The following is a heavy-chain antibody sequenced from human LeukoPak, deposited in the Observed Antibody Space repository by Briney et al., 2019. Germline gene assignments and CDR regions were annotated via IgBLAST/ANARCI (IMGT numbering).Heavy chain of an antibody. CDR3: AEGSLGSWYYFDY. CDR2: FGRSGSDT. CDR1: VFTFGTSA. J-gene: IGHJ4*02. D-gene: IGHD6-13*01. Sequence: PGGSMRLSCAASVFTFGTSAMSWVRQAPGKGPEWVSTFGRSGSDTYYSDSVKGRFTIFRDNSKNTLYLQMNSLRDEDTAVYYCAEGSLGSWYYFDYWGQGTLVTVSS. V-gene: IGHV3-23*01.